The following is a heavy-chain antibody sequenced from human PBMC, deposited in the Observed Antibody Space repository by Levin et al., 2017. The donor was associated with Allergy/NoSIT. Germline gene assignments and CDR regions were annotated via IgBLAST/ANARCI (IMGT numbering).Heavy chain of an antibody. D-gene: IGHD1-14*01. V-gene: IGHV1-18*01. CDR1: GYTFTSYG. CDR2: ISAYNGNT. J-gene: IGHJ4*02. Sequence: PGESLKISCKASGYTFTSYGISWVRQAPGQGLEWMGWISAYNGNTNYAQKLQGRVTMTTDTSTSTAYMELRSLRSDDTAVYYCASSNPITGTTEFDYWGQGTLVTVSS. CDR3: ASSNPITGTTEFDY.